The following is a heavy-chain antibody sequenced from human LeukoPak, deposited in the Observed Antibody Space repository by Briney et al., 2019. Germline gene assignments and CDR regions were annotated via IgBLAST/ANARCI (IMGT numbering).Heavy chain of an antibody. Sequence: GGSLRLSCAVSGFTFSRYAMHWVRQAPGEGLEWVALISYDGSNTYYADSVRGRFTISRDDSKNTLFLQMNSLRAEDTAVYYCARGKGYYGSGSSFDYWAQGTLVTVSS. D-gene: IGHD3-10*01. J-gene: IGHJ4*02. V-gene: IGHV3-30*04. CDR3: ARGKGYYGSGSSFDY. CDR1: GFTFSRYA. CDR2: ISYDGSNT.